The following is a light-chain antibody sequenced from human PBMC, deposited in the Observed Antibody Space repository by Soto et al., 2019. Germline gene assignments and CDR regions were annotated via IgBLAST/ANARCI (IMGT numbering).Light chain of an antibody. CDR3: MQSTQLPPT. J-gene: IGKJ5*01. Sequence: DVLMSQTPLSLSFAPGQPTSISCKSSQSLLHITGETFLFWYLQKPGQSPQLLIYEVSTRVSGVPDRFSGSGSGTDFTLEISRVETDDVGIYYCMQSTQLPPTFGQGTRLE. CDR1: QSLLHITGETF. V-gene: IGKV2D-29*02. CDR2: EVS.